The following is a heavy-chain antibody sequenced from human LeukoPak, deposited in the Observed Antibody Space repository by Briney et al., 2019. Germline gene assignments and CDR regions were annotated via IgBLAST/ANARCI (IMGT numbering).Heavy chain of an antibody. CDR2: ISAYNGNT. V-gene: IGHV1-18*01. D-gene: IGHD4-23*01. CDR3: ARNSRAYYFDY. CDR1: GYTFTSYD. Sequence: ASVKVSCKASGYTFTSYDINWVRQAPGQGLEWMGWISAYNGNTNYAQKLQGRVTMTTDTSTSTAYMELRSLRSDDTAVYYCARNSRAYYFDYWGQGTLVTVSS. J-gene: IGHJ4*02.